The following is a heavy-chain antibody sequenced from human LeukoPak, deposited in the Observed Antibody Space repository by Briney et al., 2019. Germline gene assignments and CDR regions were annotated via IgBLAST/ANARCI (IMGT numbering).Heavy chain of an antibody. CDR3: GRVIPGGSHALDY. CDR1: GASISSGGFY. J-gene: IGHJ4*02. D-gene: IGHD3-16*01. V-gene: IGHV4-30-2*01. CDR2: IYHTGGP. Sequence: SETLSLTCTVSGASISSGGFYWSWIRQPPGKDLEWIGYIYHTGGPYPNPSLKSRVTISIDNSKNQFSLRLNSVTAADTAVYYCGRVIPGGSHALDYWGQGTLVTVSS.